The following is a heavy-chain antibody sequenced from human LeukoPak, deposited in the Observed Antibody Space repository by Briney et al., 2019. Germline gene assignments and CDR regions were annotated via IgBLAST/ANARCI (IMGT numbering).Heavy chain of an antibody. J-gene: IGHJ3*01. CDR3: AAEAAYYYDSRDAFDV. D-gene: IGHD3-22*01. CDR2: IVVGSGNT. Sequence: EASVKVSCKASGFTFTSSAVQWVRQARGQRLEWIGWIVVGSGNTNYAQKFQERVTITRDMSTSLVYMELSSLRSVDTAVYYCAAEAAYYYDSRDAFDVWGQGTMVTVSS. CDR1: GFTFTSSA. V-gene: IGHV1-58*01.